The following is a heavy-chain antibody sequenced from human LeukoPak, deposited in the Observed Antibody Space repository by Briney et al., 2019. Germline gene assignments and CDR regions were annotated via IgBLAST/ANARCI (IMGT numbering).Heavy chain of an antibody. J-gene: IGHJ5*02. Sequence: ASVKVSFKASGYTFTSYGISWVRQAPGQGLEWMRWISAYNGNTNYAQKLQGRVTMTTDTSTSTAYMELRSLRSDDTAVYYCARSYSSGWYWGNWFDPWGQGTLVTVSS. CDR2: ISAYNGNT. CDR1: GYTFTSYG. CDR3: ARSYSSGWYWGNWFDP. V-gene: IGHV1-18*01. D-gene: IGHD6-19*01.